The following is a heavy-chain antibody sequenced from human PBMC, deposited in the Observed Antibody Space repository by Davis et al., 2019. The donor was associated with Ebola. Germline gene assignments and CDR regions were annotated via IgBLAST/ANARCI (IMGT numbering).Heavy chain of an antibody. CDR2: INHSGST. CDR3: ARSRRGWFDP. J-gene: IGHJ5*02. Sequence: MPSETLSLTCAVYGGSFSGYYWSWIRQPPGKGLEWIGEINHSGSTNYNPSLKSRVTISVDTSKNQFSLKLGSVTAADTAVYYCARSRRGWFDPWGQGTLVTVSS. CDR1: GGSFSGYY. V-gene: IGHV4-34*01.